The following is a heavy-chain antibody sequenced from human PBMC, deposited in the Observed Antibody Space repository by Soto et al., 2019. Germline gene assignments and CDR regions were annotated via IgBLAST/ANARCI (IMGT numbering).Heavy chain of an antibody. J-gene: IGHJ5*02. V-gene: IGHV4-61*01. CDR3: ARIVVGATVDL. Sequence: SETLSLTCSVSGDSVSTDRYFWTWIRQPPGRGLEWIAYISYTGDTNYNPSLKSQVTISIDTSRNQFSLTLTSVTAADTAVYFCARIVVGATVDLWGQGSLVTVSS. D-gene: IGHD1-26*01. CDR2: ISYTGDT. CDR1: GDSVSTDRYF.